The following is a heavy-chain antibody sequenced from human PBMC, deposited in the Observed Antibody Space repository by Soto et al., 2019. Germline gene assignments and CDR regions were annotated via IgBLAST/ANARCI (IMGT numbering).Heavy chain of an antibody. CDR1: GYYISSGYY. CDR2: IYHSGST. D-gene: IGHD2-2*03. V-gene: IGHV4-38-2*01. CDR3: ARVWIGP. Sequence: SGTLSLTYAVSGYYISSGYYWGWIRQPPGKGLEWIGSIYHSGSTYYNPSLKSRVTISVDTSKNQFSLKLSSVTAADTAVYYCARVWIGPWGQGTLVTVSS. J-gene: IGHJ4*02.